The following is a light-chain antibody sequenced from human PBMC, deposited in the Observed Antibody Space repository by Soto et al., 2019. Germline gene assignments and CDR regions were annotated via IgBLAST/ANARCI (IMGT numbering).Light chain of an antibody. J-gene: IGLJ2*01. CDR2: DVS. Sequence: SALTQPASVSGSPGQSITISCTGTSSDIGDYNYVSWYQHHPGKAPKLMIYDVSNRPSGVSDRFSGSKSGNTASLTISGLQTEDEANYYCSSYTSDSTFVVFGGGTKLTVL. V-gene: IGLV2-14*03. CDR1: SSDIGDYNY. CDR3: SSYTSDSTFVV.